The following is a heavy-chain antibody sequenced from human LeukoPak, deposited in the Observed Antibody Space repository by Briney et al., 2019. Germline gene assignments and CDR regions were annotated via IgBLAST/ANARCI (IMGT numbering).Heavy chain of an antibody. Sequence: ASVKVSCKASGYTFTSYGISWVRQAPGQGLEWMGWISAYNGNTNYAQKFQGRVTMTRDTSTSTVYMELSSLRSEDTAVYYCARVPRRDDDFWSGYHFDYWGQGTLVTVSS. CDR1: GYTFTSYG. J-gene: IGHJ4*02. CDR2: ISAYNGNT. V-gene: IGHV1-18*01. D-gene: IGHD3-3*01. CDR3: ARVPRRDDDFWSGYHFDY.